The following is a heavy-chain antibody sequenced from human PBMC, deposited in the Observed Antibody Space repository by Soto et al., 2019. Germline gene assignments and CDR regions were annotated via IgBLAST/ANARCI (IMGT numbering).Heavy chain of an antibody. D-gene: IGHD6-13*01. Sequence: EVQLVESGGGLVQPGGSLRLSCAASGFTFSSYWMSWVRQAPGKGLEWVANIKQDGSEKYYVDSVKGRFTISRDNAMNSLYLQMNSLRAEDTAVYYCARMKWGSSWYVRWFDPWGQGTLVTVSS. CDR2: IKQDGSEK. V-gene: IGHV3-7*03. CDR1: GFTFSSYW. CDR3: ARMKWGSSWYVRWFDP. J-gene: IGHJ5*02.